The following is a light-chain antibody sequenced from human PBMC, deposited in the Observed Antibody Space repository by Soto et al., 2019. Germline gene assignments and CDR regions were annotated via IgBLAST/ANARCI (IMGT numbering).Light chain of an antibody. CDR2: AAS. J-gene: IGKJ5*01. CDR3: QQSSSTPPT. Sequence: DIQMTQSPATLSASVGDRVTITCRGSQSISIYLNWYQKTPGKAHKPMIYAASSLQSGVTSRFSGSGSGTDFPITISSLPHEDFATYYRQQSSSTPPTFGQGTRLEIK. CDR1: QSISIY. V-gene: IGKV1-39*01.